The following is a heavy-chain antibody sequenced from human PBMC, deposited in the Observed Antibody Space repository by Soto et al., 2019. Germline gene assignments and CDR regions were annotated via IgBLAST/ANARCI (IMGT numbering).Heavy chain of an antibody. CDR2: ISSDGSTS. V-gene: IGHV3-74*01. CDR1: GFTFSTFW. Sequence: EVQLVESGGGLVQPGGSLRLSCAASGFTFSTFWMHWVRQAPGKGLVWVSRISSDGSTSNFADSVKGRFTISRDNAKNTLFLQMNSLRAEDTAVYYCASDRGYSLYFWGQGPLVTVSS. J-gene: IGHJ4*02. CDR3: ASDRGYSLYF. D-gene: IGHD2-15*01.